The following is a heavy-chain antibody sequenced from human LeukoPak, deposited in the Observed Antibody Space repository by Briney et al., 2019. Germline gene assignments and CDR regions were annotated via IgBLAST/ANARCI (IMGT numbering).Heavy chain of an antibody. CDR3: ARGDGDNWFDP. D-gene: IGHD4-17*01. Sequence: SETLSLTCTVSGGSISSYYWSWIRQPPGKGLEWIGYIYYGGSTNYNPSLKSRVTISVDTSKNQFSLKLSSVTAADTAVYYCARGDGDNWFDPWGQGTLVTVSS. CDR2: IYYGGST. V-gene: IGHV4-59*01. J-gene: IGHJ5*02. CDR1: GGSISSYY.